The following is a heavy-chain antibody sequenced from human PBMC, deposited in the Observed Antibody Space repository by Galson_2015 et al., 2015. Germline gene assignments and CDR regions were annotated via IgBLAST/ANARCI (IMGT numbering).Heavy chain of an antibody. J-gene: IGHJ3*02. CDR2: IGTAGDT. Sequence: SLRLSCAASGFTFSSYDMHWVRQATGKGLEWVSAIGTAGDTYYPGSVKGRFTISRENAKNSLYLQMNSLRAGDTAVYYCARSTSIAARRGAFDIWGQGTMVTVSS. D-gene: IGHD6-6*01. V-gene: IGHV3-13*01. CDR1: GFTFSSYD. CDR3: ARSTSIAARRGAFDI.